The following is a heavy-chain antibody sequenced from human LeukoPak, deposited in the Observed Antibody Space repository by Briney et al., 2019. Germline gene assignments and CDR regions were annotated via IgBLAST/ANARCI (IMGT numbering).Heavy chain of an antibody. V-gene: IGHV4-4*07. CDR2: IYTSGST. CDR3: AMSAYSSGWYSDY. D-gene: IGHD6-19*01. J-gene: IGHJ4*02. Sequence: PSETLSLTCTVSGGSISSYYWSWIWQPAGKGLEWIGRIYTSGSTNYNPSLKSRVTMSVDTSKNQFSLKLSSVTAADTAVYYCAMSAYSSGWYSDYWGQGTLVTVSS. CDR1: GGSISSYY.